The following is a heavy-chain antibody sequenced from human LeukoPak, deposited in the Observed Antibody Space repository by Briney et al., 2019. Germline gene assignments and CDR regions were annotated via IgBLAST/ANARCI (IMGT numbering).Heavy chain of an antibody. CDR1: GYSLTELS. D-gene: IGHD2-2*01. Sequence: ASVKVSCKVSGYSLTELSMHWVRQAPGKGLEWMGGFDPDDGETPLFAQKFQGRVSLTEDTSTDTAYMELSSLSSGDTAVYYCATGTIYCSSCSDDYWGQGTLVTVSS. CDR2: FDPDDGET. V-gene: IGHV1-24*01. CDR3: ATGTIYCSSCSDDY. J-gene: IGHJ4*02.